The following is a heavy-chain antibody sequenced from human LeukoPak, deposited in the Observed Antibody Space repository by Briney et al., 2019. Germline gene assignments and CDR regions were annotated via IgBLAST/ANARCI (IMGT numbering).Heavy chain of an antibody. Sequence: ASVKVSCKASGYTFTGYSIHWVRQAPGQGLEWMGWMNPNSGNTGYAQKFQGRVTMTRNTSISTAYMELSSLRSEDTAVYYCARGGRSVRRYDFWSGYPKPFDYWGQGTLVTVSS. V-gene: IGHV1-8*02. CDR3: ARGGRSVRRYDFWSGYPKPFDY. D-gene: IGHD3-3*01. CDR2: MNPNSGNT. CDR1: GYTFTGYS. J-gene: IGHJ4*02.